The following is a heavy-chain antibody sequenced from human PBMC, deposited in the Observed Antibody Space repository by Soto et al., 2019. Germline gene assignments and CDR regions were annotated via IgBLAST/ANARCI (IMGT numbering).Heavy chain of an antibody. CDR1: GYTFTSYA. D-gene: IGHD6-25*01. CDR3: ARRFRGSGNWDFDY. CDR2: INAGNGNT. Sequence: ASVKVSCKASGYTFTSYAMHWVRQAPGQRLEWMGWINAGNGNTKYSQKFQGRVTITRDTSASTAYMELSSVTAADTAVYYCARRFRGSGNWDFDYWGQGTLVTVSS. J-gene: IGHJ4*02. V-gene: IGHV1-3*01.